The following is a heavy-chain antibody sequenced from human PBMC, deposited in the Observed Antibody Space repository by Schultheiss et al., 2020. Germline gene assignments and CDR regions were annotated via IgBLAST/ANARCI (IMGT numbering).Heavy chain of an antibody. CDR1: GYTFTGYY. J-gene: IGHJ5*02. CDR3: ARDRGLWALNP. CDR2: INPNSGGT. V-gene: IGHV1-2*02. Sequence: ASVKVSCKASGYTFTGYYMHWVRQAPGQGLEWMGWINPNSGGTNYAQKFQGRVTMTRDTSTSTVYMELSSLRSEDTAVYYCARDRGLWALNPWGQGTLVTVSS. D-gene: IGHD3-10*01.